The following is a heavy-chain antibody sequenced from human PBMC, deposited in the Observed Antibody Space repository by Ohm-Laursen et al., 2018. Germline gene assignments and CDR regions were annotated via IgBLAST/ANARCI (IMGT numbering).Heavy chain of an antibody. CDR2: IGTTTTST. CDR3: AREPPRSWETPRGTGF. CDR1: GFTFSAFG. V-gene: IGHV3-48*01. J-gene: IGHJ4*02. D-gene: IGHD1-26*01. Sequence: SLRLSCTASGFTFSAFGMNWVRRAPGKGLEWVSYIGTTTTSTYYADSVKGRFTISRDNDKNSVYLQMHSLRVEDTAIYYCAREPPRSWETPRGTGFWGQGTVVTVSS.